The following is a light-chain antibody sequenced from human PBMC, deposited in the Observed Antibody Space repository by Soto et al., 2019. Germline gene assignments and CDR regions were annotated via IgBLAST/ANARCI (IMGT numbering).Light chain of an antibody. CDR2: AAS. V-gene: IGKV1-12*01. CDR1: QGISSW. CDR3: QQYGSSPWT. Sequence: DIQMTQSPSSVSASVGDRVTITCRASQGISSWLAWYQQKPGKAPKLLIYAASSLQSGVPSRFSGSGSGTDFTLTISRLEPEDCAVYYCQQYGSSPWTFGQGTTVEIK. J-gene: IGKJ1*01.